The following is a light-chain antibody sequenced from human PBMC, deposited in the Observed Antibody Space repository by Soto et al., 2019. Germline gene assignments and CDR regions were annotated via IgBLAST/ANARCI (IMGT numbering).Light chain of an antibody. CDR1: QSFSSSY. CDR3: EQDYSFPRT. J-gene: IGKJ4*01. CDR2: GAS. Sequence: EIVMTQSPATLSVSPGERASLSCRASQSFSSSYLSWYQQKPGQAPRLLIYGASTRATGVPARFSGSGSGEDFTMTISSLQPEDFADYYCEQDYSFPRTFGGGTKVEIK. V-gene: IGKV3D-7*01.